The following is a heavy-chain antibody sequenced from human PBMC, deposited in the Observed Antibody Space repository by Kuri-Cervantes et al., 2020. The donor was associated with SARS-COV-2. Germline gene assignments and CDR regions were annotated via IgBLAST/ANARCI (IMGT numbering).Heavy chain of an antibody. D-gene: IGHD4-17*01. Sequence: ASVKVSCKASGYTFTTYGITWVRQAPGQGFEWMGWISTYNANADYAQKLQGRVTMTTDTSTSTAYMELRSLRSDDTAIYYCAGGFDYGDYPYYYGMDVWGQGTTVTVSS. CDR2: ISTYNANA. V-gene: IGHV1-18*04. CDR3: AGGFDYGDYPYYYGMDV. J-gene: IGHJ6*02. CDR1: GYTFTTYG.